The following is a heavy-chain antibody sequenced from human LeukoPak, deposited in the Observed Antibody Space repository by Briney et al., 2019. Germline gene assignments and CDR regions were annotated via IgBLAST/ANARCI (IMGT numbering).Heavy chain of an antibody. J-gene: IGHJ4*02. V-gene: IGHV3-66*01. CDR3: ARDGGLNTNFDY. Sequence: PGGSLRLSCAAAGFTVSSNYMSWVRQAPGRGLEWVSVIYSGGSTYYADSVKGRFTISRDNSKNTLYLQMNRLRAEDTAVYYCARDGGLNTNFDYWGQGTLVTVSS. CDR1: GFTVSSNY. CDR2: IYSGGST. D-gene: IGHD2-15*01.